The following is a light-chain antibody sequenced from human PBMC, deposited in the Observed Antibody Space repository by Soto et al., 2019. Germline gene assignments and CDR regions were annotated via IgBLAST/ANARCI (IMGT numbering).Light chain of an antibody. V-gene: IGKV3-15*01. J-gene: IGKJ1*01. CDR1: QSVNSN. Sequence: EIVMTQSPATLSVSPGETATLSCWASQSVNSNLAWYQQKPRQAPMLLIYGASTRATDIPGRFSGSGSGTEFTLTISSLPSEDFAVYYCQQYNNFSTFGQGTKVDIK. CDR2: GAS. CDR3: QQYNNFST.